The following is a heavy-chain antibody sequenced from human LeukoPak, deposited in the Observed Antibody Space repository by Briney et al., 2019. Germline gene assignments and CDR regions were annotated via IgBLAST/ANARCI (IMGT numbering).Heavy chain of an antibody. J-gene: IGHJ4*02. CDR2: ISGSGDTT. Sequence: PGGSLRLSCAASGFTFSNNGMTWVRQAPGKGMEWVTGISGSGDTTYDAGSVKGRFTVFRDNSKNILYLQMNSLRAEDTAIYYCAKTQGFFDHWGQGSLVTVSS. CDR1: GFTFSNNG. V-gene: IGHV3-23*01. CDR3: AKTQGFFDH.